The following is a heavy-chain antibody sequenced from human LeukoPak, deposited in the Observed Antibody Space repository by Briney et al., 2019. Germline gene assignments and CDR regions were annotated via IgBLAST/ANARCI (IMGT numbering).Heavy chain of an antibody. CDR1: GFTFSSYW. J-gene: IGHJ4*02. Sequence: PGGSLRLSCAASGFTFSSYWMSWVRQAPGKGLEWVANIKQDGSEKYYVDSVKGRFTISRDNAKNSLYLQMNSLRAEDTAVYYCARSEDTAMVVYFDYWGQGTLVTVSS. V-gene: IGHV3-7*01. CDR3: ARSEDTAMVVYFDY. CDR2: IKQDGSEK. D-gene: IGHD5-18*01.